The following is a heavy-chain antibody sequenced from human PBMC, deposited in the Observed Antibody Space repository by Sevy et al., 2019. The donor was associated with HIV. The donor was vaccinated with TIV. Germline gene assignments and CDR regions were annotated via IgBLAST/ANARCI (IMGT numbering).Heavy chain of an antibody. V-gene: IGHV1-24*01. CDR3: AATREYYSDNSGYFDF. Sequence: ASVKVSCKVSGSTLTQLSMHWVRQAPGKGREWMGRFDPEDGETIYAQKLQGRVTLPEDTSTDTAYMELSSLRSEDTAVYYCAATREYYSDNSGYFDFWGQGTLVTVSS. D-gene: IGHD3-22*01. CDR2: FDPEDGET. J-gene: IGHJ4*02. CDR1: GSTLTQLS.